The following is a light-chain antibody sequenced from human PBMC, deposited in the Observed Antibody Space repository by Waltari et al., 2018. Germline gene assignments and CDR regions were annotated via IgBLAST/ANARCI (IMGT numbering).Light chain of an antibody. CDR1: SSNIGNYF. Sequence: QSVLTQPPSVSAAPGQKVTISCSGSSSNIGNYFVSWYHQLPGSAPKLLIYDNKKRPSGIPDRFAASKSGTSATLGITGLQIGDEADYYGATWDNSLTDVVFGGGTKLTVL. CDR2: DNK. J-gene: IGLJ2*01. V-gene: IGLV1-51*01. CDR3: ATWDNSLTDVV.